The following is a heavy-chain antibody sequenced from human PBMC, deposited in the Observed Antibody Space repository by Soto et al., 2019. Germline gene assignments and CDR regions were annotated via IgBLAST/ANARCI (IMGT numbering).Heavy chain of an antibody. CDR2: ISGSGGST. D-gene: IGHD2-15*01. CDR3: AKRYCSGGSCSNYYYGMDV. Sequence: GGSLRLSCAASGFTFSSYAMSWVRQAPGKGLEWVSAISGSGGSTYYADSVKGRFTISRDNSKNTLYLQMNSLRAEDTAVYYSAKRYCSGGSCSNYYYGMDVWGQGTTVTVSS. CDR1: GFTFSSYA. J-gene: IGHJ6*02. V-gene: IGHV3-23*01.